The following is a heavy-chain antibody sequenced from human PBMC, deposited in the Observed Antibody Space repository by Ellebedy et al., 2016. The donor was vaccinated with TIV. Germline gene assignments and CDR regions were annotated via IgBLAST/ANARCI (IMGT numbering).Heavy chain of an antibody. J-gene: IGHJ4*02. V-gene: IGHV3-49*03. Sequence: GESLKISXTASGFTFGDYAMSWFRQAPGKGLEWVGFIRSKAYGGTTEYAASVKGRFTVSRDDSKNIAYLQMNSLKTEDTAVYYCTRAARYYYDSSGYYYDNYWGQGTLVTVSS. D-gene: IGHD3-22*01. CDR1: GFTFGDYA. CDR2: IRSKAYGGTT. CDR3: TRAARYYYDSSGYYYDNY.